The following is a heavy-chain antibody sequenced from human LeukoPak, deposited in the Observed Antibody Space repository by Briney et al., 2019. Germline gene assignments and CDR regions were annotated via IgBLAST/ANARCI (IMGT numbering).Heavy chain of an antibody. V-gene: IGHV3-23*01. CDR2: HSDGST. Sequence: GGSLRLSCAASGFIFDNYGMSWVRQAPRKGLEWVSGHSDGSTHYADSVKGRFTLSRDTSKNTVYLQMNSLRAEDTAVYYCAKVRDSAALRPMDVWGKGTTVTVSS. CDR1: GFIFDNYG. CDR3: AKVRDSAALRPMDV. D-gene: IGHD1-26*01. J-gene: IGHJ6*04.